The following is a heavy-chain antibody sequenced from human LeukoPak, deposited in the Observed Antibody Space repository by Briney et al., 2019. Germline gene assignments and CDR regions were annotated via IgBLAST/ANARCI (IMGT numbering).Heavy chain of an antibody. CDR2: ISTSSSYI. CDR1: GFTFSSYG. Sequence: GGSLRLSCAASGFTFSSYGMHWVRQAPGKGLEWVSSISTSSSYIYYADSVKGRFTISRDDAKNSLYLQMNSLRAEDTAVYYCARGENGYDSSGYHYWGQGTLVTVSS. D-gene: IGHD3-22*01. J-gene: IGHJ4*02. CDR3: ARGENGYDSSGYHY. V-gene: IGHV3-21*01.